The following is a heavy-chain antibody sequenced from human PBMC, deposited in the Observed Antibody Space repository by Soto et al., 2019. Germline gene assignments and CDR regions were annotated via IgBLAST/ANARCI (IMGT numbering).Heavy chain of an antibody. CDR1: RFTFSSYA. Sequence: GESLKISCAASRFTFSSYAMSWVRQAPGKGLEWVSAISGSGGSTYYADSVKGRFTISRDNSKNTLYLQMNSLRAEDTAVYYCAKDISPDTAMGYYYGMDVWGQGTTVTVSS. D-gene: IGHD5-18*01. CDR2: ISGSGGST. V-gene: IGHV3-23*01. J-gene: IGHJ6*02. CDR3: AKDISPDTAMGYYYGMDV.